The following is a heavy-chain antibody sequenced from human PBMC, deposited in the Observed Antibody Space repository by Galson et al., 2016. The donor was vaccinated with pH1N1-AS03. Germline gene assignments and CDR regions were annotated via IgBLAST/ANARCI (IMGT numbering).Heavy chain of an antibody. Sequence: ETLSLTCSVSGDSMDSSSYHWGWIRQPPGKGLEWIGSISYSGSTYYNPSLKRPVSMSVDTSKNLFSLKLRSVTAAATAVYYCAREDSSGYFLIDSLGQGTLVTVPS. CDR3: AREDSSGYFLIDS. CDR1: GDSMDSSSYH. CDR2: ISYSGST. D-gene: IGHD3-22*01. V-gene: IGHV4-39*07. J-gene: IGHJ4*02.